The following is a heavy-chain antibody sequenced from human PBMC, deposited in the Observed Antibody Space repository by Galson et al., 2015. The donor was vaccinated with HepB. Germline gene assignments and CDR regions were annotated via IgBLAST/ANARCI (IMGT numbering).Heavy chain of an antibody. J-gene: IGHJ3*01. D-gene: IGHD3-10*01. CDR1: GFSFSSHW. CDR3: ARDSFYGSGPPDAFEL. V-gene: IGHV3-7*01. CDR2: IKQDGSEK. Sequence: SLRLSCAASGFSFSSHWLTWVRQAPGKGLEWVANIKQDGSEKYYVDSVKGRFTISRDNAKNSLYLQMNSLRAEDTAVYYCARDSFYGSGPPDAFELWGQGTMVTVSS.